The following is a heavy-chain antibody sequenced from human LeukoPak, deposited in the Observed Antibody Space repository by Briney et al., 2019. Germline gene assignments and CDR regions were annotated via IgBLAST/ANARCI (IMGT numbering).Heavy chain of an antibody. V-gene: IGHV1-46*01. J-gene: IGHJ4*02. CDR1: GYTFTSYY. CDR2: INPSGGST. D-gene: IGHD1-26*01. CDR3: ARESGRFLGMVGAPAGY. Sequence: GASVTVSCKASGYTFTSYYMHWVRQAPGQGLELMGIINPSGGSTSYAQKFQGRLTMTRDTSTSTVYMELSSLRSEDTAVYYCARESGRFLGMVGAPAGYWGQGTLVTVSS.